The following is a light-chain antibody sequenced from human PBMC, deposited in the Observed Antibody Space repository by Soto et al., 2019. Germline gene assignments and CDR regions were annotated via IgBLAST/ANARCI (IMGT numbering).Light chain of an antibody. CDR3: SSYAGSNNVV. Sequence: QSALNQPPSASGSPGQSVTISCSGTNSDVGAYNYVSWYQQHPGKAPKLMIYDVSKRPSGVPDRFSGSKSGNTASLSVSGLQAEDEADYYCSSYAGSNNVVFGGGTQLTVL. CDR1: NSDVGAYNY. V-gene: IGLV2-8*01. J-gene: IGLJ3*02. CDR2: DVS.